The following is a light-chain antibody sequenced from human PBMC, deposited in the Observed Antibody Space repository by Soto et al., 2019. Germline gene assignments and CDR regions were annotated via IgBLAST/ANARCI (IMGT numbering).Light chain of an antibody. J-gene: IGLJ3*02. CDR3: SSYTNNQRL. V-gene: IGLV2-14*01. CDR2: EVN. CDR1: SSDVGGHNY. Sequence: QSVLTQPASVSGSPGQSITISCTGTSSDVGGHNYVSWYQQHPGKAPKLMIYEVNNRPSGVSNRFSGSKSGNTASLTISGLQAEDEADYYCSSYTNNQRLFGGGTQLTVL.